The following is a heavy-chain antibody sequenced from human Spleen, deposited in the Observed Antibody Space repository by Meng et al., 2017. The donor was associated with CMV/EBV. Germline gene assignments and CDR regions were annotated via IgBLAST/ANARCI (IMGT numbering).Heavy chain of an antibody. CDR2: INSDGSST. CDR3: ARSEFDP. Sequence: GESLKISCAASGFTFSSYSMNWVRQAPGKGLEWVSRINSDGSSTSYADSVKGRFTISRDNAKNTLYLQMNSLRAEDTAVYYCARSEFDPWGQGTLVTVSS. CDR1: GFTFSSYS. J-gene: IGHJ5*02. V-gene: IGHV3-74*01.